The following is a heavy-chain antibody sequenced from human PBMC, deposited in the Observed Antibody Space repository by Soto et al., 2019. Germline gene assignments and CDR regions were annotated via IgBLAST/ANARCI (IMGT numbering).Heavy chain of an antibody. CDR3: ARKDLITNGGNWFDP. CDR2: INHSGST. Sequence: FNTSETLSLTCAVYGGSFSGYYWSWIRQPPGKGLEWIGEINHSGSTNYNPSLKSRVTISVDTSKNQFSLKLSSVTAADTAVYYCARKDLITNGGNWFDPWGEGTLVTVSS. J-gene: IGHJ5*02. V-gene: IGHV4-34*01. D-gene: IGHD3-22*01. CDR1: GGSFSGYY.